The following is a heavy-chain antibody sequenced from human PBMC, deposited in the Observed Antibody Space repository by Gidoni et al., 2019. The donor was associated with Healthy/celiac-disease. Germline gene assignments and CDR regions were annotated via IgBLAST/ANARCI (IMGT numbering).Heavy chain of an antibody. Sequence: QVQLVQSGAEVKKPGSSVKVSCKASGGTFSSYAISWVRQAPGQGLEWMGGIIPIFGTANYAQKFQGRVTITADESTSTAYMELSSLRSEDTAVYYCARVPRLRYFDWLYYFDYWGQGTLVTVSS. CDR2: IIPIFGTA. CDR1: GGTFSSYA. J-gene: IGHJ4*02. D-gene: IGHD3-9*01. V-gene: IGHV1-69*01. CDR3: ARVPRLRYFDWLYYFDY.